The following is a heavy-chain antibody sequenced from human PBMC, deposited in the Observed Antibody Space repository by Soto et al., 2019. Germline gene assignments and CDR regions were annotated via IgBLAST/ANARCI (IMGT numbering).Heavy chain of an antibody. D-gene: IGHD3-3*01. Sequence: QVQLVQSGAEVKKPGSSVKVSCKASGGTFSSYAISWVRQAPGQGLEWMGGIIPIFGTANYAQKFQGRVTITADEYTSTAYMELSSLRSEDTAVYYCARGSEERITIFGGRNYGMDVWGQGTTVTVSS. V-gene: IGHV1-69*01. CDR3: ARGSEERITIFGGRNYGMDV. CDR2: IIPIFGTA. J-gene: IGHJ6*02. CDR1: GGTFSSYA.